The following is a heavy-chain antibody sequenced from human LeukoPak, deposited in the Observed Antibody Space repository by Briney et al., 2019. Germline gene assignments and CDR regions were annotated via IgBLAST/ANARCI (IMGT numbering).Heavy chain of an antibody. D-gene: IGHD3-3*01. J-gene: IGHJ4*02. CDR1: GFPFSSFS. Sequence: GGSLRLSCAASGFPFSSFSMNWVRQAPGKGLEWISYISSSGSTIYYADSVKGRFTISRDNAKNSPYLQMNSLRAEDTAVYYCARAVLEWFTNWGQGTLVTVSS. CDR2: ISSSGSTI. V-gene: IGHV3-48*01. CDR3: ARAVLEWFTN.